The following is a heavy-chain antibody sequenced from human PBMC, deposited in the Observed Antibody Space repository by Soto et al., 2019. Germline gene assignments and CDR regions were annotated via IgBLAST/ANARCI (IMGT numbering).Heavy chain of an antibody. CDR2: ISNDGGNK. CDR1: GFPFSSYA. D-gene: IGHD3-16*01. Sequence: QVQLLESGGGVVQPGRSLRLSCAASGFPFSSYALHWVRQAPGRGLEWVAAISNDGGNKFYADSVKGRFSISRDTSKKTLYLQINSLRAADTAVYYCARVWGAYPNFDCWGQGTLVTVSS. CDR3: ARVWGAYPNFDC. J-gene: IGHJ4*02. V-gene: IGHV3-30-3*01.